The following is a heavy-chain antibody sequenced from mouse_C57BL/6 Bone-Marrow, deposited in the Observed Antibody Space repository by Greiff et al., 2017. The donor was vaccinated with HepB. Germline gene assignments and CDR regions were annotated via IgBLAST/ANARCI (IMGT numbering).Heavy chain of an antibody. CDR3: ARQVDGYYVYWYFDV. J-gene: IGHJ1*03. CDR2: ISGGGGNT. CDR1: GFTFSSYT. V-gene: IGHV5-9*01. D-gene: IGHD2-3*01. Sequence: EVHLVESGGGLVKPGGSLKLSCAASGFTFSSYTMSWVRQTPEKRLEWVATISGGGGNTYYPDSVKGRFTISRDNAKNTMYLQMSSLMSEDTSLYYCARQVDGYYVYWYFDVWGTGTTVTVSS.